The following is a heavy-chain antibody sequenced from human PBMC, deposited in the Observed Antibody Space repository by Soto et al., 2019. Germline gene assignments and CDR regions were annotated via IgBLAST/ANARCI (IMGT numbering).Heavy chain of an antibody. CDR2: SSGSGGST. CDR3: AKVLSSGCPVN. V-gene: IGHV3-23*01. CDR1: GITFSSYA. D-gene: IGHD6-19*01. Sequence: EVQLLESGGGLVQPGGSLRLSCAASGITFSSYAMSWVRQAPGKGLEWVSASSGSGGSTYYEDSVKGRFTISRDKSKNTLYLQMNSLRAEDTAVYYCAKVLSSGCPVNWGQGTLVTVSS. J-gene: IGHJ4*02.